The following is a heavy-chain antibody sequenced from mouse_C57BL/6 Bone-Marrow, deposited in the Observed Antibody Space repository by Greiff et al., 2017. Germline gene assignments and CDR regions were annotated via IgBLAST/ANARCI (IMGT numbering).Heavy chain of an antibody. CDR1: GFTFSSYA. CDR3: ARTGPAY. V-gene: IGHV5-4*03. CDR2: ISDGGSYT. J-gene: IGHJ3*01. D-gene: IGHD4-1*01. Sequence: EVKLVESGGGLVKPGGSLKLSCAASGFTFSSYAMSWVRQTPEKRLEWVATISDGGSYTYYPDNVKGRFTISRDNAKNNLYLQMSHLKSEDTAMYYCARTGPAYWGQGTLVTVSA.